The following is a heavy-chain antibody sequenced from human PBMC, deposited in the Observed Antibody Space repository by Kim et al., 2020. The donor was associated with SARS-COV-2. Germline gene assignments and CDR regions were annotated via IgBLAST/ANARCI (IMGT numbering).Heavy chain of an antibody. D-gene: IGHD6-13*01. CDR2: IKQDGSEK. Sequence: GGSLRLSCAASGFTFSSYWMSWVRQAPGKGLEWVANIKQDGSEKYYVDSVKGRFTISRDNAKNSLYLQMNSLRAEDTAVYYCARGGAPPRLAAADFYYFDYWGQGTLVTVSS. J-gene: IGHJ4*02. CDR1: GFTFSSYW. CDR3: ARGGAPPRLAAADFYYFDY. V-gene: IGHV3-7*01.